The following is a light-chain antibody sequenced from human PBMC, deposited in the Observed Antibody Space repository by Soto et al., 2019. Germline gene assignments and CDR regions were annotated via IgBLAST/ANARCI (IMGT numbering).Light chain of an antibody. Sequence: IVLTQSPATLSLSPGERATLSCRASQSVSSYLAWYQQKPGQAPRLLIYGASTRATGIPARFTGSGSGTELIITITSLQSEDSEVYYCQEYNTWPWTFGQGTKVDIK. J-gene: IGKJ1*01. CDR2: GAS. CDR1: QSVSSY. CDR3: QEYNTWPWT. V-gene: IGKV3-15*01.